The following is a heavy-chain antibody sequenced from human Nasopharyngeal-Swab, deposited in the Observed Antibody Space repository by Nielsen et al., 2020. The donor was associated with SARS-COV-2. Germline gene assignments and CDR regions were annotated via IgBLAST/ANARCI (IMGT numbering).Heavy chain of an antibody. CDR3: ARDSERYSYGYDYYYYGMDV. D-gene: IGHD5-18*01. J-gene: IGHJ6*02. CDR1: GFTFSDYY. V-gene: IGHV3-11*01. Sequence: GESLKISCAASGFTFSDYYMSWIRQAPGKGLEWVSYISSSGSTIYYADSVKGRFTISRDHAKNSLYLQMNSLRAEDTAVYYCARDSERYSYGYDYYYYGMDVWGQGTTVTVSS. CDR2: ISSSGSTI.